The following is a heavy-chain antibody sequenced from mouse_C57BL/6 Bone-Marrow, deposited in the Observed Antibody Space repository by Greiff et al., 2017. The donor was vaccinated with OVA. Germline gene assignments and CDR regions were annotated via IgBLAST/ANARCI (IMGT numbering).Heavy chain of an antibody. CDR1: GYTFTDYE. CDR3: TRKAYGSSLYAMDY. CDR2: IDPETGGT. J-gene: IGHJ4*01. D-gene: IGHD1-1*01. V-gene: IGHV1-15*01. Sequence: QVQLKESGAELVRPGASVTLSCTASGYTFTDYEMHWVKQTPVHGLEWIGAIDPETGGTAYNQKFKGKAILTADKSSSTAYMELRSLTSEDSAVYYCTRKAYGSSLYAMDYWGQGTSVTVSS.